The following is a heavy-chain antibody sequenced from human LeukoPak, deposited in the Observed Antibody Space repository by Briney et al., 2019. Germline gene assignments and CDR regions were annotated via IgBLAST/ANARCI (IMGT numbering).Heavy chain of an antibody. V-gene: IGHV3-74*01. CDR2: INSEGSST. CDR1: GFTFRSYW. J-gene: IGHJ6*03. Sequence: GGSLRLSCAASGFTFRSYWIHWGRQAAGKGLRWVSRINSEGSSTSYADSVKGRFTISRDNAKNTLYLQMNSLRAEDTAVYYCARDFDRYYMDVWGKGTTVTVSS. CDR3: ARDFDRYYMDV.